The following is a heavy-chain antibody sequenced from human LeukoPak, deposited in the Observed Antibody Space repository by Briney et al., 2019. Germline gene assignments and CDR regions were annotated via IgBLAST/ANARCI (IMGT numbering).Heavy chain of an antibody. CDR2: IYYSGST. CDR1: GDSISSYY. Sequence: SETLSLTCTVSGDSISSYYWSWIRRPPGEGLEWIGYIYYSGSTNYNPSLKSRVTISVDTSKNQFSLKVNSVTAADTAVYYCARDSSGWSYGAFDIWGHGTMVTVSS. CDR3: ARDSSGWSYGAFDI. V-gene: IGHV4-59*01. D-gene: IGHD6-19*01. J-gene: IGHJ3*02.